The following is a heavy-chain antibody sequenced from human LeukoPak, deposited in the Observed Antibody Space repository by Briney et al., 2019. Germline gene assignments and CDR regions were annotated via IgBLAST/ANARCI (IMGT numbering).Heavy chain of an antibody. CDR3: TTDVVTIFGVVIREDFDY. CDR2: IKSKTDGGTT. V-gene: IGHV3-15*01. J-gene: IGHJ4*02. CDR1: GFTFSNAW. Sequence: SGGSLRLSCAASGFTFSNAWMSWVRQAPGKGLEWVGRIKSKTDGGTTDYAAPVKGRFTISRDDSKNTLYLQMNSLKTEDTAVYYCTTDVVTIFGVVIREDFDYWGQGTLVTVSS. D-gene: IGHD3-3*01.